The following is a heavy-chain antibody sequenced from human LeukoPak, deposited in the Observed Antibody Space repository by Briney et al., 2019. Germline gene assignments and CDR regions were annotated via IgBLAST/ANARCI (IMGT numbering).Heavy chain of an antibody. V-gene: IGHV4-39*01. D-gene: IGHD2-15*01. J-gene: IGHJ6*02. Sequence: SETLSLTCTVSGGSISSSSYYWGWIRQPPGKGLEWIGSIYYSGSTYYNPSLKSRVTISVDTSKNQFSLKLSSVTAADTAVYYCARRLGGYCSGGSRYLDYYGMDVWGQGTTVTVSS. CDR1: GGSISSSSYY. CDR3: ARRLGGYCSGGSRYLDYYGMDV. CDR2: IYYSGST.